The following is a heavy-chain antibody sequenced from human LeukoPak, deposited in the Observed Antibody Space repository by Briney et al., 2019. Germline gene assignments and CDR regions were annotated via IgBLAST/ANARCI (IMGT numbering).Heavy chain of an antibody. Sequence: PGGSLRLSCAASGFTVSSNYMSWVRQAPGKGLEWVSYISSSSSTIYYADSVKGRFTISRDNAKNSLYLQMNSLRDEDTAVYYCARELLTGYYPPCGYWGQGTLVTVSS. D-gene: IGHD3-9*01. V-gene: IGHV3-48*02. CDR1: GFTVSSNY. J-gene: IGHJ4*02. CDR3: ARELLTGYYPPCGY. CDR2: ISSSSSTI.